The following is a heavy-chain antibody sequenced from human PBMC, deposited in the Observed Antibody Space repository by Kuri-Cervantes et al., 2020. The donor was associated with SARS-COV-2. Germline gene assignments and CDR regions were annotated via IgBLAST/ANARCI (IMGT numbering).Heavy chain of an antibody. CDR1: GYTFTSYG. Sequence: ASVKVSCKASGYTFTSYGISWVRQAPGQGLEWMGLISAYNGNTNYAQKLQGRVIMTTDTSTSTAYMELKSLRSDDTAVYYCARDKGFFGGPPEIGFDYWGQGTLVTVSS. J-gene: IGHJ4*02. CDR3: ARDKGFFGGPPEIGFDY. D-gene: IGHD3-10*01. V-gene: IGHV1-18*01. CDR2: ISAYNGNT.